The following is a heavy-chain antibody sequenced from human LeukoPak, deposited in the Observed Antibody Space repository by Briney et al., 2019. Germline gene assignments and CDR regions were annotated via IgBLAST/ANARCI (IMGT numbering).Heavy chain of an antibody. CDR2: ISWNSGST. CDR1: GFTFDDHA. D-gene: IGHD6-13*01. CDR3: AKDIAPSGYYGMDV. J-gene: IGHJ6*02. V-gene: IGHV3-9*01. Sequence: GGSLRLSCAASGFTFDDHAMHWVRQAPGKGLEWVSGISWNSGSTGYADSVKGRFTISRDNAKNSLYLQMNSLRAEDTAFYYCAKDIAPSGYYGMDVWGQGTTVTVSS.